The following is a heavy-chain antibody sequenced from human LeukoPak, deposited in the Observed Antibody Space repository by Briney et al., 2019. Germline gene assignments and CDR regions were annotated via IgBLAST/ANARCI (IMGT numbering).Heavy chain of an antibody. CDR3: AKDPTRKLRFLEWLFNYFDY. V-gene: IGHV3-30*02. Sequence: GGSLRLSCAASGFTFSSYGMHWVRQAPGKGLEWVAFIRYDGSNKYYADSAKGRFTISRDNSKNTLYLQMNSLRAEDTAVYYCAKDPTRKLRFLEWLFNYFDYWGQGTLVTVSS. D-gene: IGHD3-3*01. CDR2: IRYDGSNK. J-gene: IGHJ4*02. CDR1: GFTFSSYG.